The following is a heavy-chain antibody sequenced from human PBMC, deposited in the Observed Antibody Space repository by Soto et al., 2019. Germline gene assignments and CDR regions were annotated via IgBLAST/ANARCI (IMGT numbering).Heavy chain of an antibody. J-gene: IGHJ4*02. CDR1: GCSISSSSYY. CDR3: AIHLRGYCSGGSCTQFDY. V-gene: IGHV4-39*01. Sequence: QLQLQESGPGLVKPSETLSLTCTVSGCSISSSSYYSGWILQPTGKGLEWIGSSYYSGSTYYNPSHKSQVTLSVDTSKNQFSLKLSSVTAADTAVDYCAIHLRGYCSGGSCTQFDYWGQGTLVTVSS. D-gene: IGHD2-15*01. CDR2: SYYSGST.